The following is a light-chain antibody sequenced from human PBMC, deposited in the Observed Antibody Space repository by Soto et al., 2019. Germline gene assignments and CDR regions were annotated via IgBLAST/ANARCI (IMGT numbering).Light chain of an antibody. CDR2: STN. CDR1: SAPLSTTYY. J-gene: IGLJ1*01. V-gene: IGLV8-61*01. CDR3: LLYMGNGIYL. Sequence: QTVVTQEPAVSVSPGGTVTLTCGLRSAPLSTTYYPAWCQQAPGQPPRTLIYSTNTRSSGVPDRLSGSIRGNKAALTITGAQADDEAYYYCLLYMGNGIYLFGPGTKLTVL.